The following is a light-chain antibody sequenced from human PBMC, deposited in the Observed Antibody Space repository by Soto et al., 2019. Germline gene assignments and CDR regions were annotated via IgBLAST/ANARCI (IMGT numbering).Light chain of an antibody. J-gene: IGKJ1*01. V-gene: IGKV3-15*01. CDR1: QTVHSN. CDR2: GAS. CDR3: QQYSNWPKT. Sequence: EIVMTQSPATLSVSPGERATLSCRASQTVHSNLVWYQQRPGQAPRLLIFGASTRATGIAARFSGSGSGTEFTLTISSLQSEDFAVYYCQQYSNWPKTFGQGTKVDIK.